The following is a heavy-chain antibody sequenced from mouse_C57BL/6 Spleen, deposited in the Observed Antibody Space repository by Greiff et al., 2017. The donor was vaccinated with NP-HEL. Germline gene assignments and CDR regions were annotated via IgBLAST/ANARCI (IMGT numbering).Heavy chain of an antibody. CDR1: GFTFSDYG. D-gene: IGHD1-2*01. CDR2: ISSGSSTI. J-gene: IGHJ2*01. Sequence: EVKLMESGGGLVKPGGSLKLSCAASGFTFSDYGMHWVRQAPEKGLEWVAYISSGSSTIYYADTVKGRFTISRDNAKNTLFLQMTSLRSEDTAMYYCARNYGPYYFDYWGQGTTLTVSS. V-gene: IGHV5-17*01. CDR3: ARNYGPYYFDY.